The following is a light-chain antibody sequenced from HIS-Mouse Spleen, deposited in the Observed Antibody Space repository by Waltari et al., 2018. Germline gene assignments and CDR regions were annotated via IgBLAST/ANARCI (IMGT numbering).Light chain of an antibody. CDR2: EGS. Sequence: QSALTQPASVSGSPGQSIPISCTGTSSAVGSYNLFSWYQQHPGKAPKLMIYEGSKRPSGVSNRFSGSKSGNTASLTISGLQAEDEADYYCCSYAGSSTVVFGGGTKLTVL. CDR3: CSYAGSSTVV. CDR1: SSAVGSYNL. J-gene: IGLJ2*01. V-gene: IGLV2-23*01.